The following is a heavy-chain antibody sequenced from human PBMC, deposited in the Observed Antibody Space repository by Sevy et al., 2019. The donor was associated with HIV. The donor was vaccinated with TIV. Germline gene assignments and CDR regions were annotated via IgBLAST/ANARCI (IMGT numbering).Heavy chain of an antibody. D-gene: IGHD3-22*01. Sequence: ASVKVSCKVSGSTLTKLSMHWVRQVPGKGLEWMVSFDPEDGEKIYARKFQGRVTMTEDTSTDTAYMVLSSLRSEDTAVYYCATTKDYYVSSGSPFDYWGQGTLVTVSS. V-gene: IGHV1-24*01. CDR3: ATTKDYYVSSGSPFDY. J-gene: IGHJ4*02. CDR1: GSTLTKLS. CDR2: FDPEDGEK.